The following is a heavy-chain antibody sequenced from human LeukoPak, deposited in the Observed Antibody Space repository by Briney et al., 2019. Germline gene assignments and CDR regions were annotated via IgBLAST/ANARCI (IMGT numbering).Heavy chain of an antibody. V-gene: IGHV4-39*07. CDR2: IYYSGST. CDR3: ASLEMATRGID. J-gene: IGHJ4*02. D-gene: IGHD5-24*01. CDR1: GGSISSSSYY. Sequence: PPETLSLTCTVSGGSISSSSYYWGWIRQPPEKGLEWIGSIYYSGSTYYNPSLKSRVTISVDTSKNQFSLKLSSVTAADTAVYYCASLEMATRGIDWGQGTLVTVSS.